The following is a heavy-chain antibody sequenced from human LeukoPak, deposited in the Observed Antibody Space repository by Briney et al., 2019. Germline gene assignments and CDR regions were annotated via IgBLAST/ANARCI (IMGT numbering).Heavy chain of an antibody. CDR2: INTDGSST. Sequence: PGGSLRLSCAASGFTFSSYWMHWVRQAPGKGLVWVSGINTDGSSTYYADSVKGRFTISRDNAKNTLYLQMNSLRAEDTAVYYCARGRSITLLRGVAMSDGFDIWGQGAMVAVSS. D-gene: IGHD3-10*01. V-gene: IGHV3-74*01. J-gene: IGHJ3*02. CDR1: GFTFSSYW. CDR3: ARGRSITLLRGVAMSDGFDI.